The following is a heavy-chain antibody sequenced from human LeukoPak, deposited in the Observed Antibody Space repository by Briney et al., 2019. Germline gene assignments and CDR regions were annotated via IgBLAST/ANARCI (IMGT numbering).Heavy chain of an antibody. Sequence: SETLSLTCAVSNYSINSGYYWGWIRQPPGKGLEWIGSIYHSGSTYYNPSLKSRVTISVDTSKNQFSLKLSSVTAADTAIYYCATIHGYSYGYFHYWGQGTLATISS. D-gene: IGHD5-18*01. CDR3: ATIHGYSYGYFHY. CDR1: NYSINSGYY. V-gene: IGHV4-38-2*01. CDR2: IYHSGST. J-gene: IGHJ4*02.